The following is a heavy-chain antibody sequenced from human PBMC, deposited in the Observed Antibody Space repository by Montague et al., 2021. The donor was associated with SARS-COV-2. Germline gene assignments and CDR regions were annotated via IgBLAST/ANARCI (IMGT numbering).Heavy chain of an antibody. Sequence: SETLSLTCTVSGASISSQTSCWGWVRLPPGKGLEWIGSICYSGTAHYTPSLKSRLIISLDTSKTHVSQKLRSVTAADTAVYYCASTVDYYAHFDSWGQGTLVSVSS. D-gene: IGHD3-22*01. J-gene: IGHJ4*02. CDR3: ASTVDYYAHFDS. CDR1: GASISSQTSC. V-gene: IGHV4-39*07. CDR2: ICYSGTA.